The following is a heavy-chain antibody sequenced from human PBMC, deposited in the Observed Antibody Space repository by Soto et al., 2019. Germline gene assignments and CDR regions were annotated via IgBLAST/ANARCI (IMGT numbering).Heavy chain of an antibody. J-gene: IGHJ4*02. V-gene: IGHV3-9*01. Sequence: EVQLVESGGGLVQPGRSLRLSCAASGFTFDDYAMHWVRQAPGKGLEWVSGISWNSGSIGYADSVKGRFTISRDNAKNSLYLQMNSLRAEDTALYYCAIGGGYYYDSSGYYEYWGQGTLVTVSS. CDR2: ISWNSGSI. CDR1: GFTFDDYA. D-gene: IGHD3-22*01. CDR3: AIGGGYYYDSSGYYEY.